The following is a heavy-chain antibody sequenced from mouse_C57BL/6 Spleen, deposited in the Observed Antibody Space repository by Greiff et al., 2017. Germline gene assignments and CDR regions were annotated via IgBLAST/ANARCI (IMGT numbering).Heavy chain of an antibody. Sequence: QVQLQQPGAELVKPGASVKLSCKASGYTFTSYWMHWVKQRPGQGLEWIGMIHPNSGSTNYNEKFKSKATLTVDKSSSTAYMQLSILTSEDSAVYYCARHYYGSSAYAMDYWGQGTSVTVAS. CDR2: IHPNSGST. CDR3: ARHYYGSSAYAMDY. J-gene: IGHJ4*01. V-gene: IGHV1-64*01. CDR1: GYTFTSYW. D-gene: IGHD1-1*01.